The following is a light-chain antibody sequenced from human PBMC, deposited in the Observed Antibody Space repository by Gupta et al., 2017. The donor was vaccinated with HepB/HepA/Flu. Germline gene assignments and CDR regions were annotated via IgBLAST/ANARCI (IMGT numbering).Light chain of an antibody. CDR2: DAS. V-gene: IGKV1-33*01. CDR3: QQYDNLPV. Sequence: DIRLTQSPSSLSASVGDRVTITCQASQDISNYLNWYQEKPGRAPKVLIYDASNLQTGVPSRFSGSGSGTDFTFTISSLQPEDFGTYFCQQYDNLPVFGQGTKLEIK. CDR1: QDISNY. J-gene: IGKJ2*01.